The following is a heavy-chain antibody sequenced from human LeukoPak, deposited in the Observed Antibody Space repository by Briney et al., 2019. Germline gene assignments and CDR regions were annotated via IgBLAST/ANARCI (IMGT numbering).Heavy chain of an antibody. J-gene: IGHJ4*02. D-gene: IGHD3-3*01. CDR2: INPNSGGT. CDR1: GYTFTGYY. Sequence: ASVKVSCKASGYTFTGYYMHWVRQAPGQGLEWMGRINPNSGGTNYAQKFQGRATMTRDTSISIAYMELSRLRSDDTAVYYCARDRSGEGLGYWGQGTLVTVSS. CDR3: ARDRSGEGLGY. V-gene: IGHV1-2*06.